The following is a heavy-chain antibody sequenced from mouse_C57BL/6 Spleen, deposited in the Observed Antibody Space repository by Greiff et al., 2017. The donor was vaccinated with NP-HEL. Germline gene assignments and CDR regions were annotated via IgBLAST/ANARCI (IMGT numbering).Heavy chain of an antibody. D-gene: IGHD2-3*01. CDR2: IDPENGDT. V-gene: IGHV14-4*01. J-gene: IGHJ4*01. CDR3: TTWGINDGYYGAMDY. CDR1: GFNIKDDY. Sequence: VQLKQSGAELVRPGASVKLSCTASGFNIKDDYMHWVKQRPEQGLEWIGWIDPENGDTEYASKFQGKATITADTSSNTAYLQLSSLTSEDTAVYYCTTWGINDGYYGAMDYWGQGTSVTVSS.